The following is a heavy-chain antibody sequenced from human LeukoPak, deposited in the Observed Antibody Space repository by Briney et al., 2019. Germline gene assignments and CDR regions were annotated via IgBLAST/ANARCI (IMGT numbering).Heavy chain of an antibody. CDR3: ARHRYVDRLSPFGF. D-gene: IGHD3-9*01. J-gene: IGHJ4*02. Sequence: SETLSLTCTVSGGSIGSSSYFWGWIRQPPGKGLEWIGTFYYSGSTYYNPSLKSRVTISVDTSNNQFSLKLSSVTAADTAVYYCARHRYVDRLSPFGFWGQGTLVTVSS. CDR1: GGSIGSSSYF. CDR2: FYYSGST. V-gene: IGHV4-39*01.